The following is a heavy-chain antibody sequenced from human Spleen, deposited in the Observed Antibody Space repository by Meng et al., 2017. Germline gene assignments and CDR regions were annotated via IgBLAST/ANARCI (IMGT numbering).Heavy chain of an antibody. CDR1: GYTLTELS. CDR2: FDPGDGKK. D-gene: IGHD3-16*01. CDR3: ARELGLGAFNI. Sequence: ASVKVSCKVSGYTLTELSIHWVRQTPGKGLEWMGSFDPGDGKKVYAQKFQGRVTMTEDTSTETAYMDLNSLTSDDTAVYYCARELGLGAFNIWGQGTMVTVSS. V-gene: IGHV1-24*01. J-gene: IGHJ3*02.